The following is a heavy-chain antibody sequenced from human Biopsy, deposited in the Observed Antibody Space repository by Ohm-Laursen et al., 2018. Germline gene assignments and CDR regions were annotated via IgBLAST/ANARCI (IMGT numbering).Heavy chain of an antibody. V-gene: IGHV4-59*01. CDR3: ARMPHFDY. J-gene: IGHJ4*02. CDR2: VYYSGTT. CDR1: GGSINGYY. Sequence: SETLSLTCTLSGGSINGYYWSWIRQLPGKGLEWIGYVYYSGTTKYNPSLQSRATISLDSSNSQFSLSLTSMTPSDTAVYYCARMPHFDYWGQGILVTVSS. D-gene: IGHD2-2*01.